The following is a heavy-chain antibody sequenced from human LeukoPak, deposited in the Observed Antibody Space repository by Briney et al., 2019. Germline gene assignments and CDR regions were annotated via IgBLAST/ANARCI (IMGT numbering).Heavy chain of an antibody. CDR3: AKRSAESSGYFNY. J-gene: IGHJ4*02. CDR1: GFSFRSYE. D-gene: IGHD6-19*01. Sequence: PGGSLRLSCAASGFSFRSYEMKWVRQAPEKGLEWVSYISSTGSTIYYADSVKGRFSISRDNSKNTLYLQMNSLRAEDTAVYYCAKRSAESSGYFNYWGQGILVTVSS. V-gene: IGHV3-48*03. CDR2: ISSTGSTI.